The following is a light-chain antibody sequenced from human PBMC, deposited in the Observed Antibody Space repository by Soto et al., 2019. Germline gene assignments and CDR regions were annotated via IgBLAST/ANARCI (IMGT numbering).Light chain of an antibody. CDR1: QSVLNSFNSNNY. CDR2: WSS. V-gene: IGKV4-1*01. J-gene: IGKJ3*01. Sequence: IVMTQPLDSLAVALGERATIHCKSSQSVLNSFNSNNYLAWYQQNSSLPPKLVFPWSSTRDTVLPDRCSGGGSGKDFTLIIGTMQSEDVAVYFCQQYYNTPHTFGPGTKVDIK. CDR3: QQYYNTPHT.